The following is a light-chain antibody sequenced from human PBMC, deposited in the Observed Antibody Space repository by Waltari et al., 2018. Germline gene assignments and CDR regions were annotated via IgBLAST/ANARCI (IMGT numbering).Light chain of an antibody. V-gene: IGLV2-14*01. CDR2: DVS. CDR3: SSYTSSSTLV. CDR1: SSDVGGYNY. J-gene: IGLJ2*01. Sequence: QSALTQPASVSGSPGQSITISCTGTSSDVGGYNYVSWYQQHPGKASKLMIYDVSKRPSGVANRFSGSKSGNTAARTISGLQAEDEADYYCSSYTSSSTLVFGGGTKLTVL.